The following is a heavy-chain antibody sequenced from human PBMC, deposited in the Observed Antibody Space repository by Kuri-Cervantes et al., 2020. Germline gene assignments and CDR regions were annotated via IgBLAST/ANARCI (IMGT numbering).Heavy chain of an antibody. V-gene: IGHV3-30*18. CDR2: ISYDGSDK. J-gene: IGHJ4*02. CDR1: GFTFSSYG. D-gene: IGHD2-15*01. CDR3: AKGGNFDY. Sequence: GESLKISCAASGFTFSSYGMHWVRQAPGKGLEWVAVISYDGSDKNYADSVKGRFTIYRDNSKNTLYLQVNSLRAEDTAVYYCAKGGNFDYWGQGTLVTVSS.